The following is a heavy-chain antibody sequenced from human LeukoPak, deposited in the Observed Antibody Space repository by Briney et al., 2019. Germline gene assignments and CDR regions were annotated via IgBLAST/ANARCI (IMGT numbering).Heavy chain of an antibody. CDR3: ARGVSSGLGGPFDY. CDR2: INPNSGGT. J-gene: IGHJ4*02. D-gene: IGHD6-19*01. CDR1: GYTFTGYY. Sequence: ASVKVSCKASGYTFTGYYMHWVRQAPGQGLEWMGWINPNSGGTNYAQKFQGRVTMTRDTSISTAYMELSRLRSDDTAVYYCARGVSSGLGGPFDYWGQGSLVTVSS. V-gene: IGHV1-2*02.